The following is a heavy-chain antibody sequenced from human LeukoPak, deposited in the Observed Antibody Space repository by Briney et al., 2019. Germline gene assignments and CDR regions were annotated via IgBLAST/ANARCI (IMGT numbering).Heavy chain of an antibody. CDR2: ISGSGGST. J-gene: IGHJ3*02. CDR1: GFTFSNCA. CDR3: AEEGENYAFDI. V-gene: IGHV3-23*01. Sequence: GGSLRLSCAASGFTFSNCAMTWVRQAPGKGLEWVSAISGSGGSTYYADSVKGRFTISRDNSKNTLYLQMNSLRAEDTAIYYCAEEGENYAFDIWGQGTMVTVSS. D-gene: IGHD2-21*01.